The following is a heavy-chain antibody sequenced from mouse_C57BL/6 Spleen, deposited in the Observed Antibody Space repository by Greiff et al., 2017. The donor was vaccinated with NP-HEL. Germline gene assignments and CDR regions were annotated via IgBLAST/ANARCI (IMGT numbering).Heavy chain of an antibody. CDR3: AREGGYGSSGAWFAY. J-gene: IGHJ3*01. CDR2: ISDGGSYT. D-gene: IGHD1-1*01. CDR1: GFTFSSYA. Sequence: EVQLVESGGGLVKPGGSLKLSCAASGFTFSSYAMSWVRQTPEKRLEWVATISDGGSYTYYPDNVKGRFTISRDNAKNNLYLQMSHLKSEDTAVYYCAREGGYGSSGAWFAYWGQGTLVTVSA. V-gene: IGHV5-4*01.